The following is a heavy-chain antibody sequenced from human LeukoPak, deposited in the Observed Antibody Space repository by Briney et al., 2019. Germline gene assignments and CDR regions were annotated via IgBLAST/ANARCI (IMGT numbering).Heavy chain of an antibody. CDR1: GVSFSGYY. D-gene: IGHD3-16*02. CDR2: INHSGST. V-gene: IGHV4-34*01. Sequence: SETLSLTCAGYGVSFSGYYWSWIRQPPGKGLEWIGEINHSGSTNYNPSLKSRVTISVDTSKNQFSLKLSSVTAADTAVYYCAVEAIWGSYRLFDYWGQGTLVTVSS. J-gene: IGHJ4*02. CDR3: AVEAIWGSYRLFDY.